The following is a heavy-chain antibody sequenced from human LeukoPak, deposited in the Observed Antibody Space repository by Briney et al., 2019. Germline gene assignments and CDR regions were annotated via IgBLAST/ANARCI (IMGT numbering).Heavy chain of an antibody. V-gene: IGHV4-39*01. J-gene: IGHJ4*02. CDR2: IYYSGST. CDR3: ARHATFITMIVVEHYFDY. Sequence: GSLRLSCAASGFTFSSYAMSWVRQAPGKGLEWIGSIYYSGSTYYNPSLKSRVTISVDTSKNQFSLKLSSVTAADTAVYYCARHATFITMIVVEHYFDYWGQGTLVTVSS. CDR1: GFTFSSYA. D-gene: IGHD3-22*01.